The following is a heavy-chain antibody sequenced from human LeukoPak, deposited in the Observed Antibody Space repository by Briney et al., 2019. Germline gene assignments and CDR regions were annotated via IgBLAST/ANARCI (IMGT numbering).Heavy chain of an antibody. CDR1: GFTFSSYS. CDR2: ISSSSSYI. J-gene: IGHJ4*02. CDR3: ARDAFRHSIIPFDY. D-gene: IGHD2-21*01. V-gene: IGHV3-21*01. Sequence: GGSLRLSCAASGFTFSSYSMNWVRQASGKGLEWVSSISSSSSYIYYADSVKGRFTISRDNAKNSLYLQMNSLRAEDTAVYYCARDAFRHSIIPFDYWGQGTLVTVSS.